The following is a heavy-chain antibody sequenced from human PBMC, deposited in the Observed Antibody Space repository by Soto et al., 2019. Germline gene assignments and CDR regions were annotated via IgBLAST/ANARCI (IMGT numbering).Heavy chain of an antibody. CDR3: ARWRATGGIGNWYYSYGMDV. D-gene: IGHD6-13*01. CDR2: ITAYNGNT. CDR1: GYTFTTYG. J-gene: IGHJ6*04. V-gene: IGHV1-18*01. Sequence: QVQLVQSGGEVKKPGASVKLSCKDSGYTFTTYGISCVRQAHGQGLQWLGCITAYNGNTNYAQKLQGRVTTTTATSTSPPYSELRSLNSDGASVYYCARWRATGGIGNWYYSYGMDVSGKGTTVSLSS.